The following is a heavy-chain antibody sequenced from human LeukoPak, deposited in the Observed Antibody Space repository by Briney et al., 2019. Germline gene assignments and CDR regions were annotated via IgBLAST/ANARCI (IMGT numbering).Heavy chain of an antibody. CDR2: ISSSSSYI. Sequence: GGSLRLSCAASGFTFSSYSMNWVRQAPGKGLEWVSSISSSSSYIYYADSVKGRFTISRDNAKNSLYLQMNSLRAEDTAVYYCARGTFITGTPFDFWGQGTLVTVSS. CDR3: ARGTFITGTPFDF. V-gene: IGHV3-21*01. D-gene: IGHD1-7*01. J-gene: IGHJ4*02. CDR1: GFTFSSYS.